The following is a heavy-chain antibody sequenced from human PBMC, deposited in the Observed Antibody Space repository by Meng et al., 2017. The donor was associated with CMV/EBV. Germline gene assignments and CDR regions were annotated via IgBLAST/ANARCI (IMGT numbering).Heavy chain of an antibody. D-gene: IGHD1-26*01. Sequence: VSGGSVSSNNYYWTWIRQPPGKGLEWIGYIYKSGSTNYNPSLKSRVTISADTSKNQFSLKLSSVTAADTAVYYCARDNLGGSYDYWGQGTLVTVSS. CDR3: ARDNLGGSYDY. V-gene: IGHV4-61*01. J-gene: IGHJ4*02. CDR2: IYKSGST. CDR1: GGSVSSNNYY.